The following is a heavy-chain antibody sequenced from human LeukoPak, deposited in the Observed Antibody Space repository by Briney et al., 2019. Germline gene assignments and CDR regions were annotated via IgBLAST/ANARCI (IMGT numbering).Heavy chain of an antibody. CDR3: ARYQCSSTSCYPTDAFDI. Sequence: ASVKVSCKASGNTFTGYYMHWVRQAPGQGLEWMGWINPNSGGTNYAQKFQGRVTMTRDTSISTAYMELSRLKSDDTAVYYCARYQCSSTSCYPTDAFDIWGQGTMVTVSS. CDR2: INPNSGGT. CDR1: GNTFTGYY. D-gene: IGHD2-2*01. J-gene: IGHJ3*02. V-gene: IGHV1-2*02.